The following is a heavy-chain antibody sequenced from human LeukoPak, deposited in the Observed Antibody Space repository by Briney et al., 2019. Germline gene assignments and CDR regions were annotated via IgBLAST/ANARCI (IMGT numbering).Heavy chain of an antibody. CDR3: ARSPEYCSGGSCPSDY. CDR2: INPSGGTT. D-gene: IGHD2-15*01. J-gene: IGHJ4*02. Sequence: ASVKVSCKASGYTFTNYYIHWVRQAPGQGLEWMGLINPSGGTTNCAQKFQGRVTMTRDMSTTTVYMHLSSLRSEDTAVYYCARSPEYCSGGSCPSDYWGQGTLVTVSS. CDR1: GYTFTNYY. V-gene: IGHV1-46*01.